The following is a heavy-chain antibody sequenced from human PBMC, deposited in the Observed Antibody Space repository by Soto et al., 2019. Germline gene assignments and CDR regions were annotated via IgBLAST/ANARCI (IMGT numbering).Heavy chain of an antibody. V-gene: IGHV1-69*01. CDR3: AKKNPHSDSNKAWLDP. J-gene: IGHJ5*02. CDR2: IIPILGTT. D-gene: IGHD2-8*01. Sequence: QVQLLQSGTELRQPGSSVTISCTPSGGTFVSSAFAWVRQAPGGRIEWMGGIIPILGTTKYAEKFLGRLTIRADDSSRTAFLELSSLTVDDTAVYFCAKKNPHSDSNKAWLDPWGQGTLVTVST. CDR1: GGTFVSSA.